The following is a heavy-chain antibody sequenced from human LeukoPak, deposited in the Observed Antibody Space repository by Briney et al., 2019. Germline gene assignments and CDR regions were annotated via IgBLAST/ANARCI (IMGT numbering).Heavy chain of an antibody. Sequence: GGSLRLSCAASGFTFSSYGMHWVRQAPGKGLEWVSVISGSGGSTYSADYLKARFTISRDNSKNTLYLQMNSLRAEDMAVYYCAKDGSHGSGSSHWGQGTLVTVSS. CDR1: GFTFSSYG. CDR2: ISGSGGST. V-gene: IGHV3-23*01. J-gene: IGHJ4*02. CDR3: AKDGSHGSGSSH. D-gene: IGHD3-10*01.